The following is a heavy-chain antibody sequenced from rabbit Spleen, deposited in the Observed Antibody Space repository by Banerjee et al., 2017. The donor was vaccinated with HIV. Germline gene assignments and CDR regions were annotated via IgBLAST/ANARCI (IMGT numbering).Heavy chain of an antibody. J-gene: IGHJ4*01. V-gene: IGHV1S45*01. Sequence: QEELVESGGDLVQPEGSLTLTCKASGWAFNSNTMCWVRQAPGKGLEWIASIDTNSASAWYASWAKGRFTISKTSSTTVTLQMTSLTAADTATYFCARDPYVERNIDGGLWGPGTLVTVS. CDR2: IDTNSASA. CDR3: ARDPYVERNIDGGL. CDR1: GWAFNSNT. D-gene: IGHD2-1*01.